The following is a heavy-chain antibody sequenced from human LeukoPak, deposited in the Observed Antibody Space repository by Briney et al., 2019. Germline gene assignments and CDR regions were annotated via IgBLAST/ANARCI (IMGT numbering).Heavy chain of an antibody. CDR1: GGSFSGYY. CDR2: INNSGST. J-gene: IGHJ5*02. Sequence: SETLSLTCAVYGGSFSGYYWSWVRQPPGKGLEWIGEINNSGSTKYNPSLKSPVSISVDTSKTQFSLKLSSVTAADTAVYYCAVFSCGYKFDPWGQGTLVTVSS. D-gene: IGHD3-10*01. CDR3: AVFSCGYKFDP. V-gene: IGHV4-34*01.